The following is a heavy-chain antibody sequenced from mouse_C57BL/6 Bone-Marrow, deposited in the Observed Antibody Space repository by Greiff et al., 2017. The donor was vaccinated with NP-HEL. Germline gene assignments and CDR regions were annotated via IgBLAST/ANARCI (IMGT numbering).Heavy chain of an antibody. D-gene: IGHD4-1*01. J-gene: IGHJ3*01. CDR3: ARPSNWAWFAY. V-gene: IGHV5-12*01. CDR1: GFTFSDYY. Sequence: EVHLVESGGGLVQPGGSLKLSCAASGFTFSDYYMYWVRQTPEKRLEWVAYISNGGGSTYYPDTVKGRFTISRDNAKNTLYLQMSRLKSEDAAMYYCARPSNWAWFAYWGQGTLVTVSA. CDR2: ISNGGGST.